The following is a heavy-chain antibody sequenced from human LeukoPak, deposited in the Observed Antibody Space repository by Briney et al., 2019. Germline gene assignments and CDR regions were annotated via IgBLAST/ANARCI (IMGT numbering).Heavy chain of an antibody. J-gene: IGHJ4*02. D-gene: IGHD3-9*01. Sequence: ASVKVSCKVSGDTLTELSTHWVRQAPGKGLEWMEGVDPEHGEMIYAQKLQGRVTMTEDRSTDTAYMELSSLRSEDTAVYYCATGGPWDLLKYWGQGTLVTVSS. V-gene: IGHV1-24*01. CDR2: VDPEHGEM. CDR1: GDTLTELS. CDR3: ATGGPWDLLKY.